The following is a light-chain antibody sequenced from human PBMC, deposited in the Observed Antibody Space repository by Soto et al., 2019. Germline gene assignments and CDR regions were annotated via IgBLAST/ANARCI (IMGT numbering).Light chain of an antibody. CDR3: HQYGSSPYT. Sequence: EIVLTQSPGTLSLSPGERATLSCRASQSVSSSYLAGYQQKPGQAPRLLIYGASRRATGIPDRFSGSGSGTDFTLTISRLEPEDFAVYHCHQYGSSPYTFGQGTKLEIK. J-gene: IGKJ2*01. CDR2: GAS. V-gene: IGKV3-20*01. CDR1: QSVSSSY.